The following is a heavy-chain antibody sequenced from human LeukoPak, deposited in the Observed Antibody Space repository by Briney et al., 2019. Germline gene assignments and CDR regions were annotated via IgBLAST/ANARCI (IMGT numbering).Heavy chain of an antibody. CDR1: GYTFTSYA. J-gene: IGHJ5*02. V-gene: IGHV1-3*01. CDR2: INAGNGNT. Sequence: ASVEVSCKASGYTFTSYAMHWVRQAPGQRLEWMGWINAGNGNTNYAQKLQGRVTMTTDTSTSTAYMELRSLRSDDTAVYYCARDLGYYYDSSGYDNWFDPWGQGTLVTVSS. D-gene: IGHD3-22*01. CDR3: ARDLGYYYDSSGYDNWFDP.